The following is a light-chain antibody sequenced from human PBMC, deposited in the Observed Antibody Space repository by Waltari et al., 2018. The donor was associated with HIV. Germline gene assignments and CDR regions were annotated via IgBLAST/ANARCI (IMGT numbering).Light chain of an antibody. CDR3: MQTLETPLT. V-gene: IGKV2-28*01. CDR1: QSLLKSNGYIH. J-gene: IGKJ4*01. CDR2: LGS. Sequence: DIVMIQSPLSPPVTLGEPASISCRSSQSLLKSNGYIHLDWYLQRPGQSPQRLLYLGSNRASGVPERFSASASATDFTLQISRVEAEDVGVYYCMQTLETPLTFGGGTKVEL.